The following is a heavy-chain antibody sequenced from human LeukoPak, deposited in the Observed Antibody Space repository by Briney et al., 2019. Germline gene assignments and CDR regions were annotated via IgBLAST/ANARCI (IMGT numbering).Heavy chain of an antibody. Sequence: SETLSLTCPVSGGSISSSSCYWGWIRRPPGKGLEWIGSIYYSGSTDYNPSLKSRVTISVDTSKKQFSLQLSSVTAADTAVYYCARFLYSSSSFDYWGQGTLVTVSS. CDR3: ARFLYSSSSFDY. J-gene: IGHJ4*01. V-gene: IGHV4-39*01. D-gene: IGHD6-6*01. CDR2: IYYSGST. CDR1: GGSISSSSCY.